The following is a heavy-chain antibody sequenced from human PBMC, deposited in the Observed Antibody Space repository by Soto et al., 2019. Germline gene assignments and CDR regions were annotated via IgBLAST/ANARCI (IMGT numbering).Heavy chain of an antibody. CDR1: GFTFSSYA. CDR3: ATSRGRIVVVVAAGY. D-gene: IGHD2-15*01. CDR2: ISGSGGST. J-gene: IGHJ4*02. V-gene: IGHV3-23*01. Sequence: PGGSLRLSCAASGFTFSSYAMSWVRQAPGKGLEWVSAISGSGGSTYYADSVKGRFTISRDNSKNTLYLQMNSLRAEDTAVYYCATSRGRIVVVVAAGYWGQGTLVTVSS.